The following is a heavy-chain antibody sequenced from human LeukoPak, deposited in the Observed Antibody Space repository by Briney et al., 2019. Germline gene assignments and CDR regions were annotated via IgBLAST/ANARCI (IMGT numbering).Heavy chain of an antibody. CDR2: IYSSGST. J-gene: IGHJ5*02. D-gene: IGHD3-3*01. CDR3: ARDGVFGVSNWFDP. V-gene: IGHV4-4*07. Sequence: PSETLSLTCTVSGGSISSYYWSWIRQPAGKGLEWIGRIYSSGSTNYNPSLKSRVTISVDTSKNQFSLKLSSVTAADTAVYYCARDGVFGVSNWFDPWGQGTLVTVSS. CDR1: GGSISSYY.